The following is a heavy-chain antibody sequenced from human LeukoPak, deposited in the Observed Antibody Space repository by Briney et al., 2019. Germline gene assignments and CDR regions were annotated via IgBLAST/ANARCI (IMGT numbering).Heavy chain of an antibody. J-gene: IGHJ3*02. V-gene: IGHV1-2*02. CDR3: AREMNSYGGHDAFDI. D-gene: IGHD5-18*01. Sequence: ASVKVSCKASGYTFTSYYIHWVRQAPGQGLEWMGWINPNSGGTNYAQKFQGRVTMTRDTSITTAYMELSRLRSDDTAVYYCAREMNSYGGHDAFDIWGQGTMVTVSS. CDR2: INPNSGGT. CDR1: GYTFTSYY.